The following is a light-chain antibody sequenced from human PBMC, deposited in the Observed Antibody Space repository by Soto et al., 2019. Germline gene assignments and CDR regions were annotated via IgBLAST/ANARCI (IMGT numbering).Light chain of an antibody. J-gene: IGKJ5*01. CDR1: QILGRY. Sequence: EKATLSCRARQILGRYLAWYQQKPGQAPKLLIYGASTRATGIPDRISGSGSGTDFTLTISRLEPEDLAVYYCQQYGTSPPSFGQGTRVEIK. CDR2: GAS. CDR3: QQYGTSPPS. V-gene: IGKV3-20*01.